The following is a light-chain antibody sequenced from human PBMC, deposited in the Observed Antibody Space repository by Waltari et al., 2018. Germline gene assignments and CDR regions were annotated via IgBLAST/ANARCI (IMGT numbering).Light chain of an antibody. J-gene: IGLJ1*01. CDR1: SSDVGAYKF. V-gene: IGLV2-11*01. CDR2: DAT. Sequence: QSALTQPRSVSGSPGQSVTISCTGISSDVGAYKFVSWYQQHPGKAPQLIIYDATKRPSWFPVRFSGSKSGNTASLTISWLQAEDEADYYCCSYGGTYVFGTETKVTVL. CDR3: CSYGGTYV.